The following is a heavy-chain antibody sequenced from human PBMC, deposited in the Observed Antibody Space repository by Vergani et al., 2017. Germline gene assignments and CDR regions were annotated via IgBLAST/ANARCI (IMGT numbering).Heavy chain of an antibody. CDR3: ARLEYYYYYMDV. J-gene: IGHJ6*03. Sequence: QVQLQESGPGLVKPSETLSLTCAVSGYSISSGYYWGWIRQPPGKGLEWIGSIYHSGSTYYNPSLKSRVTIAVDTSKIQFSLKRSSVTAADTAVYYGARLEYYYYYMDVWGKGTTVTVSS. CDR1: GYSISSGYY. CDR2: IYHSGST. V-gene: IGHV4-38-2*01.